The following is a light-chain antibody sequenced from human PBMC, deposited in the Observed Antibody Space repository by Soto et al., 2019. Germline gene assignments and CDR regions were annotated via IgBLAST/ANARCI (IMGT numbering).Light chain of an antibody. CDR1: QSVSSSY. Sequence: EIVLTQSPGTLSLSPGERATLSCRASQSVSSSYLAWYQQKPGQAPRLLIYGASSRATGIPDRFSGSGSGTDFTLAISRLEPEDFAVYYCHHYGSSPLMAFGQGTKVEIK. CDR2: GAS. CDR3: HHYGSSPLMA. J-gene: IGKJ1*01. V-gene: IGKV3-20*01.